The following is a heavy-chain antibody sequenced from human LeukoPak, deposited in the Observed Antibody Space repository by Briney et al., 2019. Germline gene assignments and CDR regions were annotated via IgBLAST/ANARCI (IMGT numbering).Heavy chain of an antibody. Sequence: SETLSLTCAVYGGSFSGYYWSWIRQPPGKGLEWIGEINHSGSTNYNPSLKSRVTISVDTSKNQFSLKLSSVTAADTAVYYWARQRIGQWLVQGSLWIFDYWGQGTLVTVSS. CDR3: ARQRIGQWLVQGSLWIFDY. D-gene: IGHD6-19*01. CDR1: GGSFSGYY. V-gene: IGHV4-34*01. J-gene: IGHJ4*02. CDR2: INHSGST.